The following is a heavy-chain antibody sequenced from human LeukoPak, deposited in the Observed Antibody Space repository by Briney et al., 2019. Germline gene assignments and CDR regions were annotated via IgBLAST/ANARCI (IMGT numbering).Heavy chain of an antibody. CDR3: AKIHQNRVVVGAKGAFDI. V-gene: IGHV3-23*01. D-gene: IGHD2-15*01. CDR1: GLTFNNYA. CDR2: IGSSGGGT. Sequence: GGSLRLSCEASGLTFNNYAMHWVRQSSGKGLEWVSGIGSSGGGTYYADSVRGRFTISRDTSKDTVYLQMDSLRAEDTAIYYCAKIHQNRVVVGAKGAFDIWGQGTVVTVSS. J-gene: IGHJ3*02.